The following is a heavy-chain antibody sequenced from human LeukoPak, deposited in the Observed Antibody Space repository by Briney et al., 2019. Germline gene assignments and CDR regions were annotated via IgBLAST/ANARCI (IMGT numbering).Heavy chain of an antibody. J-gene: IGHJ6*03. D-gene: IGHD6-13*01. CDR1: GFTFSSYA. CDR3: AKGYSSSCTNYYYYYYMDV. CDR2: IRGGGGNT. Sequence: GGSLRLSCAASGFTFSSYAMRWVRQAPGKGLEWVSVIRGGGGNTYYADSVKGRFTISRDNSKNTLYLQMNSLRAEDTAVFYCAKGYSSSCTNYYYYYYMDVWGKGTTVTVSS. V-gene: IGHV3-23*01.